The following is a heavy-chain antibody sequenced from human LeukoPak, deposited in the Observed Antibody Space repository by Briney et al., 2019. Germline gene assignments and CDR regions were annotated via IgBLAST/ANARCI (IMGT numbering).Heavy chain of an antibody. D-gene: IGHD2-15*01. CDR1: GDTFITYT. Sequence: ASVKVSCKASGDTFITYTFSWVRQAPGQGLEWMGGVIPSLDVSNYAEKFQGRVTINADKSSSTTYMELTSLRSEDTAMYYCARDHCSRGSCLGGHWGQGTLVTVSS. CDR2: VIPSLDVS. CDR3: ARDHCSRGSCLGGH. V-gene: IGHV1-69*10. J-gene: IGHJ4*02.